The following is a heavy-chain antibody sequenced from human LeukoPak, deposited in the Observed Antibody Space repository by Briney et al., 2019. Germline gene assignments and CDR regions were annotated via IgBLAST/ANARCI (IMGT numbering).Heavy chain of an antibody. CDR1: GGSFSGYY. Sequence: PSETLSLTCAVYGGSFSGYYWSWIRQPPGKGLEWIGEINHSGSTNYNPSLKSRVTISVDTSKNQFSLKLSSVTAADTAVYYCARHAIFTMWLHRGYYYGMDVWGQGTTVTVSS. CDR3: ARHAIFTMWLHRGYYYGMDV. D-gene: IGHD5-12*01. V-gene: IGHV4-34*01. CDR2: INHSGST. J-gene: IGHJ6*02.